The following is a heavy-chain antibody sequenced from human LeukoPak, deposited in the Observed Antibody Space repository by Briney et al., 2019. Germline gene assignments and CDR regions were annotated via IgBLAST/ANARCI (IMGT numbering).Heavy chain of an antibody. J-gene: IGHJ4*02. CDR3: ARDLLYSLDF. D-gene: IGHD5-12*01. CDR2: TYYRSKWYN. Sequence: SQTLSLTCAFSGDTVSSNGAAWNWIRQSPSRGLEWLGRTYYRSKWYNDYALSVKSRITINPDTSKNQFSLQLNSVTPEDTAVYYCARDLLYSLDFWGQGTLVTVSS. V-gene: IGHV6-1*01. CDR1: GDTVSSNGAA.